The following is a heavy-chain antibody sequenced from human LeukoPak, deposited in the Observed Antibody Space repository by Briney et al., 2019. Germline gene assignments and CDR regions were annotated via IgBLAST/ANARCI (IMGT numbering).Heavy chain of an antibody. J-gene: IGHJ4*02. D-gene: IGHD3-10*01. Sequence: ASVKVSCKTSGYTFSDYTINWVRQAPGQGLEWMGWINPNNGGTKYAQNFQGRVTMTRDTSISTAYMELDRLRFDDTAVYYCARDSGEVPDYWGQGTLVTVSS. CDR2: INPNNGGT. CDR3: ARDSGEVPDY. CDR1: GYTFSDYT. V-gene: IGHV1-2*02.